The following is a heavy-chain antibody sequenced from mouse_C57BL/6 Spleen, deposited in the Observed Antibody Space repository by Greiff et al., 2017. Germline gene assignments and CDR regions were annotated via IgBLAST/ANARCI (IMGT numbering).Heavy chain of an antibody. D-gene: IGHD2-4*01. CDR3: TTGYDYDGTFAY. CDR1: GFNIKDDY. J-gene: IGHJ3*01. Sequence: EVQLQQSGAELVRPGASVKLSCTASGFNIKDDYMHWVKQRPEQGLEWIGWLDPENGDTEYASKFQGKATITADTSSNTAYLQLSSLTSEDTAVYYCTTGYDYDGTFAYWGQGTLVTVSA. V-gene: IGHV14-4*01. CDR2: LDPENGDT.